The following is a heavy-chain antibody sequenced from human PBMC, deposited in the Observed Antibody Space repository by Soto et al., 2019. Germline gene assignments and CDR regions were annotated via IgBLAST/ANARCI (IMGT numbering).Heavy chain of an antibody. CDR2: ISSSSSYI. V-gene: IGHV3-21*01. J-gene: IGHJ4*02. D-gene: IGHD3-22*01. CDR3: ARVGGYTYYYDSSGSKFDY. CDR1: GSTFSSYS. Sequence: GGSLRLSCAASGSTFSSYSMNWVRQAPGKGLEWVSSISSSSSYIYYADSVKGRFTISRDNAKNSLYLQMNSLRAEDTAVYYCARVGGYTYYYDSSGSKFDYWGQGTLVTVSS.